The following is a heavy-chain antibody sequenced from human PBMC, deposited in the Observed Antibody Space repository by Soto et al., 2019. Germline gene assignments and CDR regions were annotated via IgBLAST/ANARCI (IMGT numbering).Heavy chain of an antibody. CDR1: GGSISRSSYY. Sequence: SETLSLTCTVSGGSISRSSYYWGWIRQPPGKGLEWIGSIYYSGSTYYNPSLKSRVTISVDTSKNQFSLKLSSVTAADTAVYYCANRYDYYMDVWGKGTTVTVSS. V-gene: IGHV4-39*01. J-gene: IGHJ6*03. CDR2: IYYSGST. D-gene: IGHD1-20*01. CDR3: ANRYDYYMDV.